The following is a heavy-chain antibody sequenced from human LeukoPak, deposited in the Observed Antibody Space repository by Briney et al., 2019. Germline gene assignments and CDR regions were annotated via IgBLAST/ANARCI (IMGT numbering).Heavy chain of an antibody. D-gene: IGHD1-26*01. J-gene: IGHJ3*02. V-gene: IGHV3-53*01. CDR3: ARAFGGSYHIFAFDI. CDR2: TYSTGNT. Sequence: GGSLRLSCAASGFTFSSYAVSWVRQAPGKGLEWVSLTYSTGNTYFADSVKGRFTLSRDNSKNTLYLQMNSLKTVDTAVYYCARAFGGSYHIFAFDIWGQGTMVTVSS. CDR1: GFTFSSYA.